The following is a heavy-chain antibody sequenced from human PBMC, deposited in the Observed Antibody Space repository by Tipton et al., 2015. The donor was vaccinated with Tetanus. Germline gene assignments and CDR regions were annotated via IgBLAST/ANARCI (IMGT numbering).Heavy chain of an antibody. CDR2: IYYSGST. CDR3: ARDQARGARGWNFFDC. V-gene: IGHV4-31*02. CDR1: GGSITSGGYY. D-gene: IGHD1-26*01. Sequence: LRLSCTVSGGSITSGGYYWSWIRQHPGKGLEWIGDIYYSGSTYYNPSLKSRVTISVDTSKNHFSLKLNSVTAADTAVYYCARDQARGARGWNFFDCWGQGILVTVSS. J-gene: IGHJ4*02.